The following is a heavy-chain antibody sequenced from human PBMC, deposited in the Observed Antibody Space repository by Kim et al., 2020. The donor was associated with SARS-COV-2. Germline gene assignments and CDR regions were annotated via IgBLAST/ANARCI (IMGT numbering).Heavy chain of an antibody. D-gene: IGHD3-3*01. J-gene: IGHJ4*02. V-gene: IGHV3-7*01. CDR2: IKQDGSEK. Sequence: GGSLRLSCAASGFTFSSYWMSWVRQAPGKGLEWVANIKQDGSEKYYVDSVKGRFTISRDNAKNSLYLQMNSLRAEDTAVYYCARVEEAGQMIFGVVKPPGSFDYWGQGTLVTVSS. CDR3: ARVEEAGQMIFGVVKPPGSFDY. CDR1: GFTFSSYW.